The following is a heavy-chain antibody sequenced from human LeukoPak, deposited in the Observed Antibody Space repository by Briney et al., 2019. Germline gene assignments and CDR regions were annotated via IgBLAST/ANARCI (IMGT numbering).Heavy chain of an antibody. D-gene: IGHD3-22*01. V-gene: IGHV3-23*01. Sequence: PGGSLRLSCAASGFTFSSYGMSWVRQAPGKGLEWVSAISGSGGSTYYADSVKGRFTISRDNSKNTLYLQMNSLRAEDTAVYYCARVGRTGGYDSSAKPFDYWGQGTLVTVSS. CDR1: GFTFSSYG. CDR3: ARVGRTGGYDSSAKPFDY. J-gene: IGHJ4*02. CDR2: ISGSGGST.